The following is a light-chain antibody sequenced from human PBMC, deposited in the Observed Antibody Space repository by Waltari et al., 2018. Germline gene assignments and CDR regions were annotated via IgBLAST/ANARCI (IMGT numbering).Light chain of an antibody. Sequence: SYVLTQAPPVAGAPGQTARIPCGGHNLGGESVHWYQQKPGQAPVLVVYDIFDRPSGIPERFSGSNSRNMATLTISRVEAGDEADYYCQVWDSNVVFGGGTKLTVL. CDR3: QVWDSNVV. V-gene: IGLV3-21*02. J-gene: IGLJ2*01. CDR2: DIF. CDR1: NLGGES.